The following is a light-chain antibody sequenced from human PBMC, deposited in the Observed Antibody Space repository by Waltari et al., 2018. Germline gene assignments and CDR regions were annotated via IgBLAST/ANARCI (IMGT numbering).Light chain of an antibody. J-gene: IGLJ1*01. Sequence: QSALTQPASVSGSPGQSITISCTGSTRDIGAYHYVSWYQQHPDKAPNLIISEVTNRPSGVSDRFSVSKSGYTASLTISGVQAEDEGDYYCMSYTRSSTYVFGTGTKVTVL. CDR3: MSYTRSSTYV. V-gene: IGLV2-14*01. CDR2: EVT. CDR1: TRDIGAYHY.